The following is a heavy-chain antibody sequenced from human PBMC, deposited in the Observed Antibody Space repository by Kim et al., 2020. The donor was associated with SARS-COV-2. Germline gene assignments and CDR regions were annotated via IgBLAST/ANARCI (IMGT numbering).Heavy chain of an antibody. CDR2: ST. V-gene: IGHV1-46*01. J-gene: IGHJ4*02. Sequence: STSYAQKFQGRVTMTRDTSTSTVYMELSSLRSEDTAVYYCARAEYWCFDYWGQGTLVTVSS. CDR3: ARAEYWCFDY. D-gene: IGHD2-8*02.